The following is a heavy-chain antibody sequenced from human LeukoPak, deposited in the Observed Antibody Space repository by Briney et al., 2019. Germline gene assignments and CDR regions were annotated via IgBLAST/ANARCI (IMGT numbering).Heavy chain of an antibody. V-gene: IGHV3-74*01. CDR1: GFTFSSYW. CDR2: INSDGSST. J-gene: IGHJ4*02. D-gene: IGHD3-3*01. CDR3: ATDRGWRTSGYYLYYFEY. Sequence: GGSLRLSCAASGFTFSSYWMHWVRQAPGKGLVWVSRINSDGSSTSYADSVKGRFTISRDNAKNTLYLQMSSLRAEDTAVYYCATDRGWRTSGYYLYYFEYWGQGTLVTYSS.